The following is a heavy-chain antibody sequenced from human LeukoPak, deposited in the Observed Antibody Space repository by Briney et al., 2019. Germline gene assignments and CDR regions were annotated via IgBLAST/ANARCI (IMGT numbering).Heavy chain of an antibody. D-gene: IGHD1-26*01. CDR3: ARLVGASWFDS. V-gene: IGHV6-1*01. J-gene: IGHJ5*01. CDR2: TYYRSKWNN. CDR1: GDSVSTNSAT. Sequence: SQTLSLTCAISGDSVSTNSATWTWLRQSPSRGLEWLGRTYYRSKWNNDYAVSMKSRITINPDTSKNQFSLQLNSVTPEDAAVYYCARLVGASWFDSWGQGTLVTVSS.